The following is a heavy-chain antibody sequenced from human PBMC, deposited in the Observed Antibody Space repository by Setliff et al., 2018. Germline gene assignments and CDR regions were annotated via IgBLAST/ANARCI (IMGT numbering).Heavy chain of an antibody. CDR2: VYTSGST. Sequence: SETLSLTCTVSGGSISSGSYYWSWIRQPAGKGLEWIGRVYTSGSTNYNPSLKSRVTISVDTSKNQFSLKLSSVTAADTAVYYCARHPHYDSSGYRDYWGQGTLVTVSS. J-gene: IGHJ4*02. D-gene: IGHD3-22*01. V-gene: IGHV4-61*02. CDR1: GGSISSGSYY. CDR3: ARHPHYDSSGYRDY.